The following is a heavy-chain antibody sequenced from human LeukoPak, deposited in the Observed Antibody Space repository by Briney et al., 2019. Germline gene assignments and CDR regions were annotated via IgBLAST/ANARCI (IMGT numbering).Heavy chain of an antibody. CDR1: GFTFSSYG. CDR2: IWYDGSNK. J-gene: IGHJ4*02. V-gene: IGHV3-33*01. CDR3: ARDHVGWYTSYYFDY. D-gene: IGHD2-15*01. Sequence: GGSLRLSCAASGFTFSSYGMHWVRQAPGKGLEWVAVIWYDGSNKYYADSVKGRFTISRDNSKNTLYLQMNSLRVEDTAVYYCARDHVGWYTSYYFDYWGQGTLVTVSS.